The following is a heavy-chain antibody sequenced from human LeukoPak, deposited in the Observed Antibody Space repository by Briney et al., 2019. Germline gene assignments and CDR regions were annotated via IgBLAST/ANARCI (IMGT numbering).Heavy chain of an antibody. J-gene: IGHJ4*02. CDR1: GGSISSYY. V-gene: IGHV4-59*08. Sequence: SETLSLTCTVSGGSISSYYWSWIRQPPGKGLEWIGYIYYSGSTNYSPSLKSRVTISVDTSKNQFSLKLSSVTAADTAVYYCARRGSSSWTSFDYWGQGTLVTVSS. D-gene: IGHD6-13*01. CDR2: IYYSGST. CDR3: ARRGSSSWTSFDY.